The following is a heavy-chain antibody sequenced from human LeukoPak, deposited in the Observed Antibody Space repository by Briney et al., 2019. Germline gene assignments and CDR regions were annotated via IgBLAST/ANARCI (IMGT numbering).Heavy chain of an antibody. CDR1: GGSISSSDYK. Sequence: SETLSLTCTVSGGSISSSDYKWGWIRQPPGKGLEWIGSIYYSGSAYYNPSLKSRVTISVDTSKNQFPLKLSSVTAADTAVFYCARQISAYYGMDVWGQGTTVTVSS. CDR2: IYYSGSA. J-gene: IGHJ6*02. D-gene: IGHD3-3*01. V-gene: IGHV4-39*01. CDR3: ARQISAYYGMDV.